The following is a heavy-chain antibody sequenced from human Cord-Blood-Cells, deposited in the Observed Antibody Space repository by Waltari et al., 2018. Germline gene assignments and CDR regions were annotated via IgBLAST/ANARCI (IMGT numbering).Heavy chain of an antibody. Sequence: QVQLQQWGAGLLKPSETLSLTCAVYGGSFSGYYWSWIRQPPGKGLEWIGEINHSGSTNYTPSLKRRVTISVDTSKNQFSLKLSSVTAADTAVYYCARDGGGRAFDIWGQGTMVTDSS. D-gene: IGHD1-26*01. CDR1: GGSFSGYY. J-gene: IGHJ3*02. CDR2: INHSGST. CDR3: ARDGGGRAFDI. V-gene: IGHV4-34*01.